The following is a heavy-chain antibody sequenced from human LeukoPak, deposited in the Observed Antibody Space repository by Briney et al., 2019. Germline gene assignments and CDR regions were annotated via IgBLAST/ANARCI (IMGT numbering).Heavy chain of an antibody. Sequence: SVKVSCKASGGTFSSYAISWVRQAPGQGLEWMGGIIPIFGTANYAQKFQGRVTITTDESTSTAYMELSSLRSEDTAVYYCARGEFGELFHYYHYMDVWGKGTTVTVSS. J-gene: IGHJ6*03. V-gene: IGHV1-69*05. CDR3: ARGEFGELFHYYHYMDV. D-gene: IGHD3-10*01. CDR2: IIPIFGTA. CDR1: GGTFSSYA.